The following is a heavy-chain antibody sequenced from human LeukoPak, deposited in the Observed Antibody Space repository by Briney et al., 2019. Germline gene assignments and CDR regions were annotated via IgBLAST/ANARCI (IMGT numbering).Heavy chain of an antibody. V-gene: IGHV3-9*01. J-gene: IGHJ4*02. D-gene: IGHD6-19*01. CDR2: ISWNSGSI. CDR3: AKDNRRHYTSGPNPDSLH. Sequence: GGSLRLSCAGSGCIFNNYAMHWVRQPPGKGLEWVSGISWNSGSINYADSVKGRFTISRDNAKNSLYLQMNSLRVEDTAFYYCAKDNRRHYTSGPNPDSLHWGQGALVTVSS. CDR1: GCIFNNYA.